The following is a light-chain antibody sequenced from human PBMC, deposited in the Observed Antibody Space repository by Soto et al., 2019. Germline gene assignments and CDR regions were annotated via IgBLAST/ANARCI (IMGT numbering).Light chain of an antibody. CDR3: QQRSTYT. Sequence: EIVLTQSPATLSLSPGERATLSCRASQSVSSYLAWYQQKPGQAPRLLIYDASNRATGIPARFSGSGSGTDFTLTISSLEPEDFAVYYCQQRSTYTFGQGTMLEIK. CDR1: QSVSSY. V-gene: IGKV3-11*01. CDR2: DAS. J-gene: IGKJ2*01.